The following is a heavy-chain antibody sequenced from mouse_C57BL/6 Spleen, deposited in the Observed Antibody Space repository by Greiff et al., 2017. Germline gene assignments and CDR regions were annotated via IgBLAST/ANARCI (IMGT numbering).Heavy chain of an antibody. V-gene: IGHV2-5*01. CDR3: AKNVNYDGGDYAMDY. CDR2: IWRGGST. D-gene: IGHD1-2*01. CDR1: GFSLTSYG. Sequence: QVQLKESGPGLVQPSQSLSITCTVSGFSLTSYGVHWVRQSPGKGLEWLGVIWRGGSTDYNAAFMSRLSITKDNAKSQVFFKMNSLQADDTAIYYCAKNVNYDGGDYAMDYWGQGTSVTVSS. J-gene: IGHJ4*01.